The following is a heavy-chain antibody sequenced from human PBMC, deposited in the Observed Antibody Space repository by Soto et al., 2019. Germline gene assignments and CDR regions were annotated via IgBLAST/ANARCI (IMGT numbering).Heavy chain of an antibody. V-gene: IGHV1-69*01. D-gene: IGHD1-26*01. J-gene: IGHJ4*02. CDR2: VIPILGQA. CDR3: ARVGGVGAPPGADY. CDR1: GGIFSSYA. Sequence: QVQLVQSGAEVKKPGSSVKVSCKASGGIFSSYAISWLRQAPGQGLGWMGAVIPILGQAYYAQNFQDRVTITADESTRTAYKDLISLRSDDTAVYFCARVGGVGAPPGADYWGQGTLVTVSS.